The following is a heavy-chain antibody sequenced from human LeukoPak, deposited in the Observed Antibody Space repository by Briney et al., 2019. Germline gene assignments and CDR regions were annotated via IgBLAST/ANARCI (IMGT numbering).Heavy chain of an antibody. CDR2: IKSKADGGTT. D-gene: IGHD5-12*01. J-gene: IGHJ4*02. CDR3: TTPGGLIVATTPFDY. Sequence: GGSLRLSCAASGFTFNNAWMNWVRQAPGKGLEWVGRIKSKADGGTTDYAAPVKGRFTISRDDSQNTLYLQMNSLEIEDTAVYYCTTPGGLIVATTPFDYWGQGTLVTVSS. CDR1: GFTFNNAW. V-gene: IGHV3-15*01.